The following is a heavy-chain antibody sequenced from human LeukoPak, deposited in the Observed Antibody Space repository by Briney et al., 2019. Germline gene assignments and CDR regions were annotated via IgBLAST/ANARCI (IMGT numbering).Heavy chain of an antibody. CDR2: IIPIFGTA. J-gene: IGHJ5*02. CDR3: ARGLYYYDSSGPLGWFDP. CDR1: GGTFSSYA. Sequence: GASVKVSCKASGGTFSSYAISWVRRAPGQGLEWMGGIIPIFGTANYAQKFQGRVTITTDESTSTAYMELSSLRSDDTAVYYCARGLYYYDSSGPLGWFDPWGQGTLVTVSS. V-gene: IGHV1-69*05. D-gene: IGHD3-22*01.